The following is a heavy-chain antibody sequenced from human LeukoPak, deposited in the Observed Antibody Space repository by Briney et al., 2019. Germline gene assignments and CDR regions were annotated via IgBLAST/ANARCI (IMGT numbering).Heavy chain of an antibody. CDR3: ATWSGEGFDY. V-gene: IGHV3-48*03. J-gene: IGHJ4*02. CDR1: GLNFNNYE. D-gene: IGHD7-27*01. CDR2: ISSSGATI. Sequence: GGSLRLSCAASGLNFNNYEMNWVRQAPGNGLEWVSYISSSGATIYYADSVKGRFTISRDNAKNSLSLQMNSLKADDTAVYYCATWSGEGFDYWGKGTLVTVSS.